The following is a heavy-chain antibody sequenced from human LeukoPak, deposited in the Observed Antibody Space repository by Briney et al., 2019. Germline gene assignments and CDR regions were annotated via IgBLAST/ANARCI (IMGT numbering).Heavy chain of an antibody. J-gene: IGHJ5*02. D-gene: IGHD1/OR15-1a*01. CDR3: ARPRKGTAGGAHL. V-gene: IGHV1-69*13. Sequence: SVKVSCKASGGTFSSYAISWVRQAPGQGLEWMGGIIPIFGTANYAQKFQGRVTITADESTSTAYMELSSLRSEDTAVYYCARPRKGTAGGAHLWGQGTLVTVSS. CDR2: IIPIFGTA. CDR1: GGTFSSYA.